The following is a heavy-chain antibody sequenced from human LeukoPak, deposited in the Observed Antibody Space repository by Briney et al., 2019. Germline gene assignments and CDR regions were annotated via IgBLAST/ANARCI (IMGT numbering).Heavy chain of an antibody. V-gene: IGHV1-3*01. Sequence: ASVKVSRKASGYTFTSFAVHWVRQAPGQRLEWMGWINAGTGNRKYSQKFQDRVTITRETSATTAYMELSSLTSEDTAVYYCARVSDDSGWNFDYWGQGTLVTVSS. CDR2: INAGTGNR. J-gene: IGHJ4*02. D-gene: IGHD6-19*01. CDR1: GYTFTSFA. CDR3: ARVSDDSGWNFDY.